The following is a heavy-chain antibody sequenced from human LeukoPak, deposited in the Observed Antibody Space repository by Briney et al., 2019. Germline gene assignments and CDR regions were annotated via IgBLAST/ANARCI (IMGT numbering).Heavy chain of an antibody. J-gene: IGHJ4*02. D-gene: IGHD2-15*01. CDR3: ARRYCSGGTCYFFDY. CDR1: GFTVSSNC. Sequence: GGSLRLSCAASGFTVSSNCMSWVRQAPGKGLEWVSLICSGGNTYYADSVKGRFTISRYDSKNTLYLQMNSLRAEDTAVYYCARRYCSGGTCYFFDYWGQGTLVTVSS. CDR2: ICSGGNT. V-gene: IGHV3-53*01.